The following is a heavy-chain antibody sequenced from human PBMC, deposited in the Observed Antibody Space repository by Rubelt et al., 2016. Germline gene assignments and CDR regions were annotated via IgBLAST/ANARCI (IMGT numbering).Heavy chain of an antibody. CDR3: TTKRAFGELFY. D-gene: IGHD3-10*01. CDR2: IKSKTDGGTT. J-gene: IGHJ4*02. Sequence: GGLVKPGGSLRLSCAASGFTFSNAWMSWVRQAPGKALEWVGRIKSKTDGGTTDYAAPVKGRFTISRDDSKNTLYLQMNSLKTEDTAVYYCTTKRAFGELFYWGQGTLVTVSS. V-gene: IGHV3-15*01. CDR1: GFTFSNAW.